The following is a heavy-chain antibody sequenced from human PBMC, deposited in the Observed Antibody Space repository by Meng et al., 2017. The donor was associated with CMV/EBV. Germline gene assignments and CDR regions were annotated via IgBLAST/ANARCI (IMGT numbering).Heavy chain of an antibody. Sequence: SVKVSCKASGYTFTSYTISWVRQAPGQGLEWMGRIIPILGIANYAQKFQGRVTITADKSTSTAYMELSSLRSEDTAVYYCARRPGIRSGSYYNWFDPWGQGTLVTVSS. CDR1: GYTFTSYT. CDR2: IIPILGIA. CDR3: ARRPGIRSGSYYNWFDP. J-gene: IGHJ5*02. V-gene: IGHV1-69*02. D-gene: IGHD1-26*01.